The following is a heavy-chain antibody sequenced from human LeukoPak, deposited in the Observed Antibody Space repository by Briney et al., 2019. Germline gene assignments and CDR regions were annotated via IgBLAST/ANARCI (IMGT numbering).Heavy chain of an antibody. J-gene: IGHJ4*02. CDR3: TRGPGSTWYSDY. CDR2: IYSGGDT. D-gene: IGHD6-13*01. Sequence: GGSLRLSCAASGFTVSSNYMNWVRQAPGKGLEWVSIIYSGGDTYYADYEKGRFTISRDNSKNTLYLQMNNLRPEDTAVYYCTRGPGSTWYSDYWGQGTLVTVSS. CDR1: GFTVSSNY. V-gene: IGHV3-66*02.